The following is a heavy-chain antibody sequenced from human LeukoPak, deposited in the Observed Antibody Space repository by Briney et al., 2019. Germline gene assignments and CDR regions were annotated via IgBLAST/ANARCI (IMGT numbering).Heavy chain of an antibody. CDR2: IKHDGSEK. J-gene: IGHJ6*03. Sequence: QTGGSLRLSCAASGFTFSNYWMSWVRQAPGKGLEWVANIKHDGSEKYYVDSVKGRFTISRDNAKNSLYLQMNSLRAEDTAVYYCARTYYDSSPPPNYYMDVWGKGTTVTVSS. D-gene: IGHD3-22*01. CDR1: GFTFSNYW. CDR3: ARTYYDSSPPPNYYMDV. V-gene: IGHV3-7*01.